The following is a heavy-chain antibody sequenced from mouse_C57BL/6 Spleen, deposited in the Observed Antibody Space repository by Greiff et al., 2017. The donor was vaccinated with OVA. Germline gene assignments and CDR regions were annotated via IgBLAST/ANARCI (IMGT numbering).Heavy chain of an antibody. J-gene: IGHJ2*01. Sequence: VMLVESGAELARPGASVELSCKASGYTFTSYGISWVKQRPGQGLEWIGEIYPRSGNTYYNEKFKGKATLTADKSSSTAYMELRSLTSEDSAVYFCARRDYDGYYFDYWGQGTTLTVSS. CDR1: GYTFTSYG. V-gene: IGHV1-81*01. CDR3: ARRDYDGYYFDY. CDR2: IYPRSGNT. D-gene: IGHD2-4*01.